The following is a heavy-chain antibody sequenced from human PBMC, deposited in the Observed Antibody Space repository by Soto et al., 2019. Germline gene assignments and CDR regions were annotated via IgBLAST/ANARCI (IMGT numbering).Heavy chain of an antibody. V-gene: IGHV3-23*01. Sequence: PGGSLRLSCAASGFTFSSYAMSWVRQAPGKGLEWVSAISGSGGSTYYADSVKGRFTISRDNSKNTLYLQMNSLRAEDTAVYYCARDPLSHWYYYGMDVWGQGTTVTVSS. CDR3: ARDPLSHWYYYGMDV. D-gene: IGHD1-1*01. CDR1: GFTFSSYA. J-gene: IGHJ6*02. CDR2: ISGSGGST.